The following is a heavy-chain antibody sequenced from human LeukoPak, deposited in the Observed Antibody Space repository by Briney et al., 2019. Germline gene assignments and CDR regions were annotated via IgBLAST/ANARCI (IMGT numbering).Heavy chain of an antibody. CDR3: AREAKKYYYDSSGYSYFDY. V-gene: IGHV1-18*01. CDR1: GYTFTSYG. CDR2: ISAYNGNT. J-gene: IGHJ4*02. D-gene: IGHD3-22*01. Sequence: ASVKVSCKASGYTFTSYGISWVRQAPGQGLEWMGWISAYNGNTNYAQKLQGRVTMTTDTSTSTAYKELRSLRSDDTAVYYCAREAKKYYYDSSGYSYFDYWGQGTLVTVSS.